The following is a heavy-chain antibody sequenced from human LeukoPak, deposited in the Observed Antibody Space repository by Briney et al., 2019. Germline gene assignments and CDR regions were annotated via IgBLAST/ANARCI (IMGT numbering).Heavy chain of an antibody. CDR3: ARDPSSGWYGYAFDV. J-gene: IGHJ3*01. V-gene: IGHV3-21*01. CDR2: ITSSSSYI. CDR1: GFTFSSYS. D-gene: IGHD6-19*01. Sequence: GGSLRLSCAASGFTFSSYSMNWVRLAPGKGLERVSSITSSSSYIYYADSVKGRFTISRDNAKNSLYLQMNSLRAEDTAVYYCARDPSSGWYGYAFDVWGQGTMVTVSS.